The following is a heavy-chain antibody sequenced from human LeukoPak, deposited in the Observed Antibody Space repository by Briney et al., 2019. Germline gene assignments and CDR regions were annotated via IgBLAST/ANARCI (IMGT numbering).Heavy chain of an antibody. CDR2: TYCRSKWYS. J-gene: IGHJ5*02. Sequence: SQTLSLTCVISGDSFSSNSAVWNWIRQSPSRGLEWLGRTYCRSKWYSDYAVSVKSRITINPDTSKDQFSLHLNSVTPEDTAVYCCARGAIGLTGFDPWGQGTLVTVSS. CDR3: ARGAIGLTGFDP. V-gene: IGHV6-1*01. CDR1: GDSFSSNSAV.